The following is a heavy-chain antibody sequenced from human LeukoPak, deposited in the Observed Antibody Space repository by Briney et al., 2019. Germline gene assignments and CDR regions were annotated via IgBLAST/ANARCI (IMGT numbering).Heavy chain of an antibody. CDR3: AMCGGDCYIPNFAHAFDI. Sequence: PGGSLRLSCAASGFTFSSYAMHWVRQAPGKGLEWVAVISYDGSNKYYADSVKGRFTISRDNSKNTLYLQMNSLRAEDTAVYYCAMCGGDCYIPNFAHAFDIWGQGTMVTVSS. CDR1: GFTFSSYA. J-gene: IGHJ3*02. CDR2: ISYDGSNK. V-gene: IGHV3-30*14. D-gene: IGHD2-21*01.